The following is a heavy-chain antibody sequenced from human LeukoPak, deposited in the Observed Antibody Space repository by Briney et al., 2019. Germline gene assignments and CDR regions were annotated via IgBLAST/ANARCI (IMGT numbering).Heavy chain of an antibody. Sequence: GESLKISCAASGFTFSDHYMDWVRQAPGKGLEWVGRSRDKGNSYTTEYAASVKGRFTISRDDSKNSLYLQMNSLKTEDTAVYYCAREYSSGWDWGQGTLVTVSS. D-gene: IGHD6-19*01. J-gene: IGHJ4*02. CDR3: AREYSSGWD. V-gene: IGHV3-72*01. CDR2: SRDKGNSYTT. CDR1: GFTFSDHY.